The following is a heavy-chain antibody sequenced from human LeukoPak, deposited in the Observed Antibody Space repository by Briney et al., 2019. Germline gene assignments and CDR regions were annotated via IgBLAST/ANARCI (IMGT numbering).Heavy chain of an antibody. V-gene: IGHV3-7*01. CDR2: IKQDGSEK. D-gene: IGHD3-10*01. CDR3: ARYYSGSGSFDY. J-gene: IGHJ4*02. CDR1: GFTFSSYW. Sequence: GGSLRLSCAASGFTFSSYWMSWVRQAPGKGLEWVANIKQDGSEKYYVDSAKGRFIISRDNAKNSLYLQMNSLRAEDTALYYCARYYSGSGSFDYWGQGTLVTVSS.